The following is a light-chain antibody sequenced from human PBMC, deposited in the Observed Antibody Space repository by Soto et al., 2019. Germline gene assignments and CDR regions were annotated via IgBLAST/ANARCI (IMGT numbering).Light chain of an antibody. CDR1: QSISSSY. CDR2: EAS. J-gene: IGKJ2*01. V-gene: IGKV3-20*01. Sequence: EIVLTQSPGPLSLSPGERATLSCRASQSISSSYLAWYQQKPGQAPRLLIYEASTRATDIPDRFSGSGSGTDFTLTISRLEPEDFAVYYCQQYGSSPPYTFGQGTKLEIK. CDR3: QQYGSSPPYT.